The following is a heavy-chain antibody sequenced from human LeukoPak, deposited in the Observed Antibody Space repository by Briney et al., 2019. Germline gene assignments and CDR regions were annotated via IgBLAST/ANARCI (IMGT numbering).Heavy chain of an antibody. D-gene: IGHD4-17*01. CDR2: ISSSGSTI. J-gene: IGHJ6*03. Sequence: AGGSLRLSCAASGFTFSSYGMSWVRQAPGKGLEWVSYISSSGSTIYYADSVKGRFTISRDNAKNSLYLQMNSLRAEDTAVYYCARDLRLSVPPDYVNYYYYMDVWGKGTTVTVSS. V-gene: IGHV3-48*04. CDR1: GFTFSSYG. CDR3: ARDLRLSVPPDYVNYYYYMDV.